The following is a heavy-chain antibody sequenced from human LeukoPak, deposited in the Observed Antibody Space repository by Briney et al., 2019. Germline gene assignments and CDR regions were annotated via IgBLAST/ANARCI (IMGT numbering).Heavy chain of an antibody. J-gene: IGHJ3*02. Sequence: SETLSLTCTVSGGSISSSSYYWGWIRQPPGKGLEWIGSIYYSGSTYYNPSLKSRVTISVDTSKNQFSLKLSSVTAADTAVYYCARLVWEGAFDIWGQGTMVTVSS. CDR1: GGSISSSSYY. D-gene: IGHD2-8*01. CDR2: IYYSGST. CDR3: ARLVWEGAFDI. V-gene: IGHV4-39*01.